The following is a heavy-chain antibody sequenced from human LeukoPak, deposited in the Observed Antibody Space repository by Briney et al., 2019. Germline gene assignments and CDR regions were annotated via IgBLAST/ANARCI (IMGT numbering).Heavy chain of an antibody. CDR2: ISYDGSNK. J-gene: IGHJ4*02. Sequence: PGRSLRLSCAASGFTFSSYAMHWVRQAPGKGLEWVAVISYDGSNKYYADSVKGRFTISRDDAQNSLYLQMNSLRADDTAVYYCAKDILAAGLFFDYWGQGILVTVSS. CDR1: GFTFSSYA. CDR3: AKDILAAGLFFDY. D-gene: IGHD6-13*01. V-gene: IGHV3-30-3*02.